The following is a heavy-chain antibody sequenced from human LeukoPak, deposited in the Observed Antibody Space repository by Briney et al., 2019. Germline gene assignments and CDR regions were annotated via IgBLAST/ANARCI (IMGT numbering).Heavy chain of an antibody. D-gene: IGHD1-26*01. V-gene: IGHV3-23*01. CDR3: AKGDTTWELPHDY. CDR1: GFTFSSYG. CDR2: ISGTGGST. Sequence: GGSLRLSCAASGFTFSSYGMSWVRQAPGKGLEWVSAISGTGGSTYYADSVKGRFTISRDNSKNTLYLQMNSLRAEDTAVYYCAKGDTTWELPHDYWGQGTLVTVSS. J-gene: IGHJ4*02.